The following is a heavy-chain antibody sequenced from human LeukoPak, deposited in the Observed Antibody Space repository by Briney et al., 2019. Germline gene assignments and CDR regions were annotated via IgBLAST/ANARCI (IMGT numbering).Heavy chain of an antibody. J-gene: IGHJ4*02. V-gene: IGHV3-21*01. Sequence: GGSLRLSCAASGFTFSSYSMNWVRQAPGKGLEWVSSISSSSSYIYYADSVKGRFTISRDNAKNSLYLQMNNLRAEDTAVYYCARDHRGYGDYVVDYWGQGTLVTVSS. CDR3: ARDHRGYGDYVVDY. CDR1: GFTFSSYS. CDR2: ISSSSSYI. D-gene: IGHD4-17*01.